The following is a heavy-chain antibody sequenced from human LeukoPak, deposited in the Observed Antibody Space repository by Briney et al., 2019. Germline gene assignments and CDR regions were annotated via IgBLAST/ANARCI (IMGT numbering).Heavy chain of an antibody. CDR1: GGTFSSYA. D-gene: IGHD3-22*01. V-gene: IGHV1-69*06. J-gene: IGHJ3*02. CDR2: IIPIFGTA. Sequence: ASVKVSCKASGGTFSSYAISWVRQAPGQGLEWMGGIIPIFGTANYAQKFQGRVTITADKSTSTAYMELSSLRSEDTAVYYCARGAYYYDSSGDAFDIWGQGTMVTVSS. CDR3: ARGAYYYDSSGDAFDI.